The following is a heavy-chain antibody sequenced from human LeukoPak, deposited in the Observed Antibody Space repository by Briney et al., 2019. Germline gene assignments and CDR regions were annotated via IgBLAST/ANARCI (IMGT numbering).Heavy chain of an antibody. CDR1: GFTFSSYS. D-gene: IGHD6-13*01. CDR2: ISSSSYI. CDR3: ASLGIAAAGSFDY. Sequence: GGSLRLSCAASGFTFSSYSMNWVRQPPGKGLEWVSSISSSSYIYYADSVKGRFTISRDNAKNSLYLQMNSLRAEDTAVYYCASLGIAAAGSFDYWGQGTLVTVSS. J-gene: IGHJ4*02. V-gene: IGHV3-21*01.